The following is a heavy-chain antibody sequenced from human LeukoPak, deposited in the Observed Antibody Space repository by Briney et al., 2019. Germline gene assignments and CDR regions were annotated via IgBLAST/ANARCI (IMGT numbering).Heavy chain of an antibody. V-gene: IGHV1-2*06. J-gene: IGHJ4*02. CDR1: GYTFTGYH. CDR2: INPNSGDT. D-gene: IGHD2-15*01. Sequence: ASVKVSCKASGYTFTGYHMHWVRQAPGQGLEWMGRINPNSGDTNYAQKFQGRVTMTRDTSISTAYMELSRLRSDDTAVYYCAKSKGNSCSGGSCPSRLFDYWGQGPLVTVSS. CDR3: AKSKGNSCSGGSCPSRLFDY.